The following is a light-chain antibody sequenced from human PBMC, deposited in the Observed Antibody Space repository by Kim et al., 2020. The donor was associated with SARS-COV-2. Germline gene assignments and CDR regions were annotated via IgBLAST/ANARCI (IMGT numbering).Light chain of an antibody. CDR2: DVT. Sequence: GQSVTISGSGTSDAVGGYDYVAWYQQHPDKAPKLMIYDVTKRPSGVSSRFSGSRSDNTASLTISVLRAEDEADYYCSSYTSRKIYVFGTGTKVTVL. J-gene: IGLJ1*01. V-gene: IGLV2-14*03. CDR3: SSYTSRKIYV. CDR1: SDAVGGYDY.